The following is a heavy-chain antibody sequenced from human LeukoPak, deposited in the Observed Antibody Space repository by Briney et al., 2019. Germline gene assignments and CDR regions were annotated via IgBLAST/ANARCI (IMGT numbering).Heavy chain of an antibody. V-gene: IGHV4-59*01. J-gene: IGHJ4*02. Sequence: PSETPSLTCTVSGGSISSYYWSWIRQPPGKGLEWIGYMYYSGSPNYNPSLKSRVTMSVDTSKNHFSLKLHSVTAADTAMYYCARGGTYRGGADYWGQGTLVTVSS. D-gene: IGHD4-11*01. CDR1: GGSISSYY. CDR3: ARGGTYRGGADY. CDR2: MYYSGSP.